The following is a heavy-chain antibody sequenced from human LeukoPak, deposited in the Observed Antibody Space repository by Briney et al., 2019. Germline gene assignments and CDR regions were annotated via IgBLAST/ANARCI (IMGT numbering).Heavy chain of an antibody. D-gene: IGHD2-2*01. CDR1: GFTFSSYW. CDR2: INSDGSST. V-gene: IGHV3-74*01. J-gene: IGHJ4*02. Sequence: GGSLRLSCAASGFTFSSYWMHWVRQAPGKGLVWVSRINSDGSSTSYADSVKGRFTISRDNAKNTLYLQMNSLRAEDTAVYYCAKYSSSWFFFDYWGQGALVTVSS. CDR3: AKYSSSWFFFDY.